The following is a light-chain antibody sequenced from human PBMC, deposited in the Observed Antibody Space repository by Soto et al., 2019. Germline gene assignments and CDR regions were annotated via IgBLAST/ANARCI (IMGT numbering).Light chain of an antibody. V-gene: IGKV3-15*01. CDR3: QQYNSYSLT. CDR1: QSVSYN. Sequence: EIVMTQSPATLSVSPGERVTLSCRASQSVSYNLAWYQQKPGQAPRLLIYGPSTRATGIPARFSGSGSGTEFTLTISSLQPDDFATYYCQQYNSYSLTFGQGTKVDI. J-gene: IGKJ1*01. CDR2: GPS.